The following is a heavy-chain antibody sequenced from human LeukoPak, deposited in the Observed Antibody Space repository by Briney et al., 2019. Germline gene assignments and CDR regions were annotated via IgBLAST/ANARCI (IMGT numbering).Heavy chain of an antibody. D-gene: IGHD3-10*01. Sequence: SETLSLTCTVSGGSISSSSYYGGWSRQPPGKGLEWIGSIYYSGSTYYNPSLKSRVTISVDTSKNQFSLKLSSVTAADTAVYYCARARGSGSYYGHYFDYWGQGTLVTVSS. V-gene: IGHV4-39*07. CDR3: ARARGSGSYYGHYFDY. CDR2: IYYSGST. J-gene: IGHJ4*02. CDR1: GGSISSSSYY.